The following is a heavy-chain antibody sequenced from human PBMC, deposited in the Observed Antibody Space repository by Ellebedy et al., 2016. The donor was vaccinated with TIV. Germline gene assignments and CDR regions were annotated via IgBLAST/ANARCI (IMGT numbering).Heavy chain of an antibody. D-gene: IGHD2-8*02. Sequence: GESLKISCAASGFPFSNYWMHWVRQAPGKGLVWVSRINSDGRSTSYADSVKGRFTISRDNAKNTLYLQMNTLRAEDTALYYCTKDRVVVVHAMGTSDYWGQGTLVAVSS. CDR3: TKDRVVVVHAMGTSDY. J-gene: IGHJ4*02. CDR2: INSDGRST. CDR1: GFPFSNYW. V-gene: IGHV3-74*01.